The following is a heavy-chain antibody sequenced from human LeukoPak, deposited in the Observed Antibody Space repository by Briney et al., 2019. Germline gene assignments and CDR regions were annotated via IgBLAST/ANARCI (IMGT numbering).Heavy chain of an antibody. D-gene: IGHD1-7*01. CDR3: ARFAVRWNTHRNYSN. Sequence: SQTLSLTCTVSGGSISSGGYYWSCIRQHPGKGLEWIGYIYYSGSTYYNPSLKSRVTISVDTSKNQFSLKLSSVTAADTAVYYCARFAVRWNTHRNYSNWGQGTLVTVSS. V-gene: IGHV4-31*03. CDR1: GGSISSGGYY. J-gene: IGHJ4*02. CDR2: IYYSGST.